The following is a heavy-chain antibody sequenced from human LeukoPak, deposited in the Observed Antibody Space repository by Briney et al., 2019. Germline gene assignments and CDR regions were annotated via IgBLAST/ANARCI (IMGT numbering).Heavy chain of an antibody. V-gene: IGHV4-34*01. CDR3: ARSVCSGGSCYLFDY. CDR2: INHSGST. Sequence: SQTLSLTCAVYGGSFSGYYWSWIRQPPGKGLEWIGEINHSGSTNYNPSLKSRVTISVDTSKNQFSLKLSSVTAADTAVYYCARSVCSGGSCYLFDYWGQGTLVTVSS. CDR1: GGSFSGYY. J-gene: IGHJ4*02. D-gene: IGHD2-15*01.